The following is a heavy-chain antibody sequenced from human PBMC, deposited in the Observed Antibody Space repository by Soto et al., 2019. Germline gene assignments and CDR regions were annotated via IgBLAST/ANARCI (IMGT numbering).Heavy chain of an antibody. J-gene: IGHJ4*02. D-gene: IGHD6-13*01. CDR2: IYYSGST. CDR1: GGSISSYY. CDR3: ARHPPYSSSWYGVAFDY. V-gene: IGHV4-59*08. Sequence: SETLSLTCTVSGGSISSYYWSWIRQPPGKGLEWIGYIYYSGSTNYNPSLKSRVTISVDTSKNQFSLKLSSVTAADTAVYYCARHPPYSSSWYGVAFDYWGQGTLVTVS.